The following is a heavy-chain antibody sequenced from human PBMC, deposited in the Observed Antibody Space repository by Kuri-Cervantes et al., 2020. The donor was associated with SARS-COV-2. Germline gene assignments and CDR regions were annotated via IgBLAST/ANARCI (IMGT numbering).Heavy chain of an antibody. D-gene: IGHD4-11*01. Sequence: ASVKVSCKASGYTFSRYGLAWLRRAPGHGPEWMGWISPNNGNTRYAQKFRGRVTLTTDSSTNTAYMELNSLRSDDTAVYYCARDYSSPYYFEFRGQGSLVTVSS. CDR1: GYTFSRYG. CDR2: ISPNNGNT. CDR3: ARDYSSPYYFEF. V-gene: IGHV1-18*01. J-gene: IGHJ4*02.